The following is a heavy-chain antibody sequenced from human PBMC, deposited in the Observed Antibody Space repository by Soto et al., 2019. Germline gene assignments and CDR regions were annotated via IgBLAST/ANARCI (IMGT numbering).Heavy chain of an antibody. Sequence: PSETLSSTCAVSLDCINPDYYLSWIRQPPGKGLEWIGHIYYTGGTFYSPSLKGRLALSVDTSKNQFSLRLSSVTAADTAVYYCARDTASKDYDSHSYYPHFDSWGQGALVTVSS. V-gene: IGHV4-30-4*01. CDR1: LDCINPDYY. CDR3: ARDTASKDYDSHSYYPHFDS. CDR2: IYYTGGT. J-gene: IGHJ5*01. D-gene: IGHD3-22*01.